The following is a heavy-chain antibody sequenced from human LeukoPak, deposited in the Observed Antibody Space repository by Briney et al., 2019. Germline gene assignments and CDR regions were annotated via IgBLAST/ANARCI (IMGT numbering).Heavy chain of an antibody. D-gene: IGHD6-19*01. CDR3: ARTVYSSGSDSFDY. Sequence: ASVKVSCKASGYTFTGYYMHWVRQAPGRGLEWMGWINPNSGGTNYAQKFQGRVTMTRDTSISTAYMELSRLRSDDTAVYYCARTVYSSGSDSFDYWGQGTLVTVSS. J-gene: IGHJ4*02. CDR1: GYTFTGYY. CDR2: INPNSGGT. V-gene: IGHV1-2*02.